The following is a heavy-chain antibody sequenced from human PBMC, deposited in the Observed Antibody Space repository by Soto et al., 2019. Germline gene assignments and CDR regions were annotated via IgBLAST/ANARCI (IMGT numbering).Heavy chain of an antibody. D-gene: IGHD3-10*01. CDR3: ARMVRGDWFVP. CDR2: IYSGGST. Sequence: EVQLVESGGGLIQPGGSLRLSCAASGFTVSSNYMSWVRQAPGKGLEWVSVIYSGGSTYYADSVKGRFTISRDNSKNTLYLQMNSLRAEDTAVYYWARMVRGDWFVPWGQGTLVTVSS. CDR1: GFTVSSNY. J-gene: IGHJ5*02. V-gene: IGHV3-53*01.